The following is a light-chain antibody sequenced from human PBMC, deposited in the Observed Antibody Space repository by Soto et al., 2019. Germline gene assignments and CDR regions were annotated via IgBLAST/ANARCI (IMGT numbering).Light chain of an antibody. CDR3: QQSYSAPRT. J-gene: IGKJ2*01. V-gene: IGKV1-39*01. CDR2: AAS. Sequence: DIQMTQSPSSLPASVGDRVTITCRASQSITNYLSWYQQRPGKAPKHLIHAASNLQSGVPSRFSGSGSETDFSLTISTLQPEDFATYYCQQSYSAPRTFGQGTKVEIK. CDR1: QSITNY.